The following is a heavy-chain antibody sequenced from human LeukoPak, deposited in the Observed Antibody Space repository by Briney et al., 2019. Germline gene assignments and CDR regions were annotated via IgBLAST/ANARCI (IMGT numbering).Heavy chain of an antibody. J-gene: IGHJ4*02. CDR2: IYHSGST. V-gene: IGHV4-59*01. Sequence: SETLSLTCTVSGDSISSYYWSWIRQPPGKGLEWIGYIYHSGSTNYNPSLKSRVTISADTSKDQFSLKLASVTAADTAVYYCARGAPSDYWGQGTLVTVSS. CDR1: GDSISSYY. CDR3: ARGAPSDY.